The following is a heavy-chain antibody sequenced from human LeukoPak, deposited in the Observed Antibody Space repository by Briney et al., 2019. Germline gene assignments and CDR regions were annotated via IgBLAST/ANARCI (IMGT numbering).Heavy chain of an antibody. CDR2: INPNSGGT. CDR1: GYTFTGYY. Sequence: ASVQVSCKASGYTFTGYYMHWVRQAPGQGLEWMGRINPNSGGTNYAQKFQGRVTMTRDTSISTAYMELSRLRSDDTAVYHCARGRGIVGANDAFDIWGQGTMVTVSS. D-gene: IGHD1-26*01. J-gene: IGHJ3*02. CDR3: ARGRGIVGANDAFDI. V-gene: IGHV1-2*06.